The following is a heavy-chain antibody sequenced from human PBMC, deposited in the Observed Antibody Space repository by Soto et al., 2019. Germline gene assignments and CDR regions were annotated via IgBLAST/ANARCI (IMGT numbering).Heavy chain of an antibody. Sequence: GASVKVFCTASGYTFTTYALHLVRQAPGQRPEWMGWINPASGHTKYSKKFQDRVTITRDTSASTGYMELSSLRSEDTAVYYCGRSVVGATGEILYNAMDVWGQGTTVTVSS. D-gene: IGHD1-26*01. CDR3: GRSVVGATGEILYNAMDV. CDR2: INPASGHT. CDR1: GYTFTTYA. V-gene: IGHV1-3*01. J-gene: IGHJ6*02.